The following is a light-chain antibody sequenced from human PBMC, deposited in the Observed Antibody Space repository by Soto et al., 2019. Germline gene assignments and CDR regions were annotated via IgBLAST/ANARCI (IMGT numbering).Light chain of an antibody. J-gene: IGLJ2*01. CDR2: YDK. CDR1: NIGRNA. Sequence: SYVLTQPPSVSVAPEETATITCGGNNIGRNAVQWYRQRPGQAPALVIYYDKDRPSGISERFSGATSGNTATPTISRVEAGDEGDYYCQVWDSRRDDVTFGGGTKLTVL. CDR3: QVWDSRRDDVT. V-gene: IGLV3-21*01.